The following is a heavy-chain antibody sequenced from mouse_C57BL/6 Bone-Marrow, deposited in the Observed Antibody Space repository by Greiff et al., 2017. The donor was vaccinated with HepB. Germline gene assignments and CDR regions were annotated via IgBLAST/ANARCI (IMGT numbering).Heavy chain of an antibody. CDR3: ARRGEITKAYYYAMDY. CDR2: IYPGSGST. CDR1: GYTFTSYW. D-gene: IGHD1-2*01. J-gene: IGHJ4*01. Sequence: QVQLQQPGAELVKPGASVKMSCKASGYTFTSYWITWVKQRPGQGLEWIGDIYPGSGSTNYNEKFKSKATLTVDTSSSTAYMQLSSLTSEDSAVYYCARRGEITKAYYYAMDYWGQGTSVTVSS. V-gene: IGHV1-55*01.